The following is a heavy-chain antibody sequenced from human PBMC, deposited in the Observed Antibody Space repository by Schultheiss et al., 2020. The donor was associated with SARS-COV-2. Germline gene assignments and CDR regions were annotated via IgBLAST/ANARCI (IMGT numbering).Heavy chain of an antibody. CDR1: GFTFSSYG. V-gene: IGHV3-30*18. CDR3: AKGRGGSYYGAFDI. Sequence: GESLKISCAASGFTFSSYGMHWVRQAPGKGLEWVAVISYDGSNKYYADSVKGRFTISRDNSKNTLYLQMNSLRAEDTAVYYCAKGRGGSYYGAFDIWGQGTMVTVSS. CDR2: ISYDGSNK. D-gene: IGHD1-26*01. J-gene: IGHJ3*02.